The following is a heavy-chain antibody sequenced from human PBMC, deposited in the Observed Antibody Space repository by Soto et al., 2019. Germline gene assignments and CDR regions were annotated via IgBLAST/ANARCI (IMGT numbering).Heavy chain of an antibody. V-gene: IGHV3-30*09. Sequence: QLVESGGGVVQPGGSLRLSCAASGFAFSRFALHWLRQAPGKGLEWVALISYDGTTKYYPDAVKGRFAISRDNSNNTLYLEMNSLRPEDTAFYFCLGDPCGDCFDLDFDLWGHGTLVTVSS. CDR3: LGDPCGDCFDLDFDL. CDR2: ISYDGTTK. J-gene: IGHJ2*01. D-gene: IGHD2-21*02. CDR1: GFAFSRFA.